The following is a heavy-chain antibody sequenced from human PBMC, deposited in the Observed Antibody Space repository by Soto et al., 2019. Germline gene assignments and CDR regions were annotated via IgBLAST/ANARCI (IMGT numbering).Heavy chain of an antibody. D-gene: IGHD6-19*01. CDR2: IYYSGST. J-gene: IGHJ3*02. Sequence: SETLSLTCTVSGGSISSYYWSWIRQPPGKGLEWIGYIYYSGSTNYNPSLKSRVTISVDTSKNQCSLKLSSVTAADTAVYYCARDRRGEQWLGFFDAFDIWGQGTMVTVSS. CDR3: ARDRRGEQWLGFFDAFDI. CDR1: GGSISSYY. V-gene: IGHV4-59*01.